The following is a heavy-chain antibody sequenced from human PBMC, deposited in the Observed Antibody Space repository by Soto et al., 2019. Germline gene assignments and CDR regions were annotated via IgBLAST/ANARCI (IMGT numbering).Heavy chain of an antibody. Sequence: QVQLVQSGAEVKKPGTSVKVSCKVSGGTFSSHSINWGRQAPGQGPEWIGWIIPIFGTENYTQKFQSRVTITVDESTSTAYMELSSLTSEDKALYYCSTSVYCSTTRCYYYYGLDVWGQGTTVIVSS. J-gene: IGHJ6*02. V-gene: IGHV1-69*01. D-gene: IGHD2-2*01. CDR3: STSVYCSTTRCYYYYGLDV. CDR1: GGTFSSHS. CDR2: IIPIFGTE.